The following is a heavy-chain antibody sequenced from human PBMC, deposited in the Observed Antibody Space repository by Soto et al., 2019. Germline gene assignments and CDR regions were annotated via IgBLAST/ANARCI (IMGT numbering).Heavy chain of an antibody. CDR2: ISYDGSNK. J-gene: IGHJ4*02. V-gene: IGHV3-30-3*01. Sequence: PGGSLRLSCAASGFTFSSYAMHWVRQAPGKGLEWVAVISYDGSNKYYADSVKGRFTISRDNSKNTLYLQMNSLRAEDTAVYYCARDLEFWSGYPDYWGQGTLVTVSS. CDR3: ARDLEFWSGYPDY. D-gene: IGHD3-3*01. CDR1: GFTFSSYA.